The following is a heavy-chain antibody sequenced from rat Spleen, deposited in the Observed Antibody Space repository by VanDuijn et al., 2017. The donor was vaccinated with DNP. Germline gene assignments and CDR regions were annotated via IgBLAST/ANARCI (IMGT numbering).Heavy chain of an antibody. CDR3: TTLYYGYDYGY. CDR1: GFSFSNYG. Sequence: EVQLVESGGGLVQPGRSMKLSCAGSGFSFSNYGMAWVRQAPTKGLEWVATIIYDGSSTHYRDSVKGRFTISRDYSRSTLYLQMDSLRSEDTAIYYCTTLYYGYDYGYCGQGVMVTVSS. D-gene: IGHD1-7*01. V-gene: IGHV5-29*01. CDR2: IIYDGSST. J-gene: IGHJ2*01.